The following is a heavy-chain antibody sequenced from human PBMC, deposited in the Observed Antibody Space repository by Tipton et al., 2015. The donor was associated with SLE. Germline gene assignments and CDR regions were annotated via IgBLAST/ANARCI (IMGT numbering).Heavy chain of an antibody. D-gene: IGHD3-3*01. J-gene: IGHJ4*02. CDR2: ISYDGSNK. CDR3: ASNYDFGSAIPY. Sequence: SLRLSCAASGFTFSSYAMHWVRQAPGKGLEWVAVISYDGSNKYYADFVKGRFTISRDNSKNTLYLEMNGLRAEDTAVYYCASNYDFGSAIPYWGQGTLVAVSA. CDR1: GFTFSSYA. V-gene: IGHV3-30*04.